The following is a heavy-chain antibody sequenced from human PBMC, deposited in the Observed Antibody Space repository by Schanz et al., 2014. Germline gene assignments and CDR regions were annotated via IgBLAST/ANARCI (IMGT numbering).Heavy chain of an antibody. CDR2: ISASGGTT. D-gene: IGHD3-10*01. CDR1: GLIFSNYV. CDR3: VSSGSYSSYAL. J-gene: IGHJ4*02. Sequence: EVQLLESGGGLVQPGGSLKLSCAASGLIFSNYVMSWVRQAPGKGLEWVSAISASGGTTYYADSVKGRFTISRDNSKNTLYLQMNSLRAEDTAVYHCVSSGSYSSYALWGQGTLVTVSS. V-gene: IGHV3-23*01.